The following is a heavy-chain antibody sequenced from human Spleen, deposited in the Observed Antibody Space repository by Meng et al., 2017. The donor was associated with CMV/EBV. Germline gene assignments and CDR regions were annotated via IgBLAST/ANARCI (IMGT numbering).Heavy chain of an antibody. J-gene: IGHJ6*02. CDR2: IYYSGRA. V-gene: IGHV4-59*01. Sequence: SETLSLTCTVSGGSISSYYWSWIRQPPGKGLEWIGYIYYSGRANYNPSLKSRVTISVDTSKNQFSQKLSSVTAADTAVYYCARVGDYYDFWSGYSTYYGMDVWGQGTTVTVSS. CDR3: ARVGDYYDFWSGYSTYYGMDV. D-gene: IGHD3-3*01. CDR1: GGSISSYY.